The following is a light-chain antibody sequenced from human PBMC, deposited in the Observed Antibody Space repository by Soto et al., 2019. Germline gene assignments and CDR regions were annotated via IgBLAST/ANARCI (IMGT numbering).Light chain of an antibody. V-gene: IGKV2-28*01. CDR2: LGS. CDR3: MKALQTPWK. Sequence: DIVMTHSPLSLPVTPVEPASISFMSSQVLLHSNGYNFLDWYLQKPGQSPQLLIYLGSSRSSGVPDRFSGSGSGTNFTLKISRVEAEDVGVYYCMKALQTPWKFGQGTKVDIK. J-gene: IGKJ1*01. CDR1: QVLLHSNGYNF.